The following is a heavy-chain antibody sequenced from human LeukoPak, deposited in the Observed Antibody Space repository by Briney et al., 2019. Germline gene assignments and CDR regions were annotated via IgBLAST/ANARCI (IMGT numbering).Heavy chain of an antibody. CDR1: ALSVSSNY. V-gene: IGHV3-66*02. CDR3: ARYLDVYNYCDF. CDR2: IYNGGST. Sequence: GGSLTLSSAASALSVSSNYMSCDRHPPGEGMGWASVIYNGGSTYYADSVKGRFTISRDNSKSTYDVQKNSMRAEDRAVYYCARYLDVYNYCDFWGKGP. D-gene: IGHD5-24*01. J-gene: IGHJ4*03.